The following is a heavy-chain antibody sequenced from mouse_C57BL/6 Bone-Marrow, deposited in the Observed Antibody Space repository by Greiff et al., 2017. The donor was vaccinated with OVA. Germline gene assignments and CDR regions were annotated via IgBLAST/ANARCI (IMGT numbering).Heavy chain of an antibody. Sequence: EVKLVESGEGLVKPGGSLKLSCAASGFTFSSYAMSWVRQTPEKRLEWVAYISSGGDYIYYADTVKCRFTIYRDNARNTLYLQMSSLKSEDTAMYYCTRGDYDYGGYYFDYWGQGTTLTVSS. V-gene: IGHV5-9-1*02. J-gene: IGHJ2*01. CDR1: GFTFSSYA. D-gene: IGHD2-4*01. CDR2: ISSGGDYI. CDR3: TRGDYDYGGYYFDY.